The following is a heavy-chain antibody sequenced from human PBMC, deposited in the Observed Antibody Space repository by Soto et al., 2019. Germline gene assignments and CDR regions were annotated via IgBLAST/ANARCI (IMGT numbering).Heavy chain of an antibody. V-gene: IGHV3-23*01. CDR3: AAGGAAVKWNYFL. Sequence: EVQLLESGGGLVQPGGSLRVSCAASGFTLSSYAMNWVRQAPGKGLEWVSAISSSGGNTYYADSVKGRFTISRDSSKNTLYLQMNSLRAEDTAVYYCAAGGAAVKWNYFLWGQGTLVTVSS. CDR1: GFTLSSYA. D-gene: IGHD1-7*01. CDR2: ISSSGGNT. J-gene: IGHJ4*02.